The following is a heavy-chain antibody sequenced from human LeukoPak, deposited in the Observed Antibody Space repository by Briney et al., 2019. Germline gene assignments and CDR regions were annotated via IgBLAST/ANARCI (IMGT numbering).Heavy chain of an antibody. CDR3: ARDLPWFGELSGDWFDP. J-gene: IGHJ5*02. D-gene: IGHD3-10*01. CDR1: GGTFSSYA. Sequence: VASVKVSCKASGGTFSSYAISWARQAPGQGLEWMGGIIPIFGTANYAQKFQGRVTITADESTSTAYMELSSLRSEDTAVYYCARDLPWFGELSGDWFDPWGQGTLVTVSS. CDR2: IIPIFGTA. V-gene: IGHV1-69*13.